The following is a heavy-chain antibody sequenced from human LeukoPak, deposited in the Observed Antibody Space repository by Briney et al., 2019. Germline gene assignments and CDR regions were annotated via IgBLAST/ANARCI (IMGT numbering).Heavy chain of an antibody. CDR2: ISGGGGSK. CDR1: GFTFSSYA. D-gene: IGHD3-10*01. CDR3: ARVRGASRYGMDV. J-gene: IGHJ6*02. Sequence: GGSLRLSCAASGFTFSSYAMSWVRQAPGKGLEWVSNISGGGGSKYYADSVKGRFTISRDNSKNTLYLQMNSLRAEDTAVYYCARVRGASRYGMDVWGQGTTVTVSS. V-gene: IGHV3-23*01.